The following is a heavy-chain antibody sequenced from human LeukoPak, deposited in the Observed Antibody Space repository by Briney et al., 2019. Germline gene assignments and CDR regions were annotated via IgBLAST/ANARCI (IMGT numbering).Heavy chain of an antibody. CDR2: INTDGSST. CDR3: ARGARDAFDI. V-gene: IGHV3-74*01. D-gene: IGHD3-16*01. J-gene: IGHJ3*02. CDR1: GFTFSSYW. Sequence: GGSLRLSCAASGFTFSSYWMHWVRQAPGKGLVWVSLINTDGSSTSYADSVKGRFTISRDNAKNTLYLQMNSLRAEDTAVYYCARGARDAFDIWGQGTMVTVSS.